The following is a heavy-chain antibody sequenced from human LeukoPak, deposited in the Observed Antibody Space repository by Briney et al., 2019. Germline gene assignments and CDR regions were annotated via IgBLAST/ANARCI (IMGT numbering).Heavy chain of an antibody. CDR1: GYTFTSYG. J-gene: IGHJ4*02. Sequence: GASVKVSCKASGYTFTSYGITWVRQAPGQGLEWMRWINTGGDTAYSQRFQGRVTIISDTSASTAYMDLSNLRSEDTAVYYCAREGFGSGTNLEVGYFDYWGQGSLVTVSS. CDR3: AREGFGSGTNLEVGYFDY. D-gene: IGHD3-10*01. V-gene: IGHV1-3*04. CDR2: INTGGDT.